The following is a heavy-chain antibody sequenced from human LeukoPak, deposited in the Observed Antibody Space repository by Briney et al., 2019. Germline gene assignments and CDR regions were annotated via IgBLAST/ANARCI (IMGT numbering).Heavy chain of an antibody. CDR1: GGSLRSDRHK. CDR3: ARELGGYPFFMDV. Sequence: SDTLSLTHSLSGGSLRSDRHKWAWVRQSGNKGLEQNGSVDQTGSPYYHPPLKSRVTISVYTSNKQFSLTLTSVTAADTAVYYCARELGGYPFFMDVWGKGITVTVSS. D-gene: IGHD2-15*01. V-gene: IGHV4-39*07. J-gene: IGHJ6*03. CDR2: VDQTGSP.